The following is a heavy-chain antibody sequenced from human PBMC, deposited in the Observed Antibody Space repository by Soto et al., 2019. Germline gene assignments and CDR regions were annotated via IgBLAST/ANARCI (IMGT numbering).Heavy chain of an antibody. Sequence: GGSLRLSCAASGFTVSSNYMSWVRQAPGKGLEWVSVIYSGGSTYYADSVKGRFTISRDNSKNTLYLQMNSLRAEDTAVYYCARDGLLSIAARRGFDIDYRGQGTLVTVSS. J-gene: IGHJ4*02. V-gene: IGHV3-66*01. D-gene: IGHD6-6*01. CDR3: ARDGLLSIAARRGFDIDY. CDR2: IYSGGST. CDR1: GFTVSSNY.